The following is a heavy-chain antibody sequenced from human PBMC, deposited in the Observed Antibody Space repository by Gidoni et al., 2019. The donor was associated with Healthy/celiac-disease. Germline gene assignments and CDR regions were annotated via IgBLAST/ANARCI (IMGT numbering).Heavy chain of an antibody. Sequence: EVQLVASGGGLVQPGRSLRLSCTASGFTFGDYAMSWFRQAPGKGLEWVGFIRSKAYGGTTEYAASVKGRFTISRDDSKSIAYLQMNSLKTEDTAVYYCTRAGAEYYYDSSGYYHRLLDYWGQGTLVTVSS. CDR1: GFTFGDYA. V-gene: IGHV3-49*03. D-gene: IGHD3-22*01. CDR2: IRSKAYGGTT. J-gene: IGHJ4*02. CDR3: TRAGAEYYYDSSGYYHRLLDY.